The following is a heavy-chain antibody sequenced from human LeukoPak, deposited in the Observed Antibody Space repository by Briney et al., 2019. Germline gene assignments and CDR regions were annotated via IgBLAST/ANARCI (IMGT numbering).Heavy chain of an antibody. V-gene: IGHV1-8*01. CDR1: GYTFTSYD. D-gene: IGHD6-13*01. CDR2: MNPNSGNT. CDR3: ARRAGESAQLVLYAFDI. J-gene: IGHJ3*02. Sequence: ASVKVSCKASGYTFTSYDINWVRQATGQGLEWMGWMNPNSGNTGYAQKFQGRVTMTRNTSISTAYMELSSLKASDTAMYYCARRAGESAQLVLYAFDIWGQGTMVTVSS.